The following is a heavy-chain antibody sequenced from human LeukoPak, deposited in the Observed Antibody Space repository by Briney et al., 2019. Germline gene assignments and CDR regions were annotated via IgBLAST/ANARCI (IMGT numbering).Heavy chain of an antibody. V-gene: IGHV1-3*01. J-gene: IGHJ4*02. CDR1: GYTFTSYA. CDR2: INAGNGNT. CDR3: ARHYTKSSGWYYFDS. Sequence: ASVTVSCKASGYTFTSYAIHWVRQAPGQRLEWMGWINAGNGNTKYSQKFQGRVTVTRDTSASTAYMELSSLRSEDTAVFYCARHYTKSSGWYYFDSWGQGTLVTVSS. D-gene: IGHD6-19*01.